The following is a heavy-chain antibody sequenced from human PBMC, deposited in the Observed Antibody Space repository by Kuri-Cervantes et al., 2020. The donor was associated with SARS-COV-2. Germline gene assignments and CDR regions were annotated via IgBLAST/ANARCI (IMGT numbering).Heavy chain of an antibody. J-gene: IGHJ4*02. D-gene: IGHD6-19*01. CDR3: AKDIAVAGHFDY. CDR2: IYSGGSST. Sequence: GGSLRLSCAVYGGSFSGYYWSWVRQAPGKGLEWVSVIYSGGSSTYYADSVKGRFTISRDNSKNTLYLQMNSLRAEDTAVYYCAKDIAVAGHFDYWGQGTLVTVSS. CDR1: GGSFSGYY. V-gene: IGHV3-23*03.